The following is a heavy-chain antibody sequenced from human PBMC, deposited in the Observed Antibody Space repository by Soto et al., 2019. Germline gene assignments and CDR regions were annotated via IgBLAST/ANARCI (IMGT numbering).Heavy chain of an antibody. V-gene: IGHV1-69*01. D-gene: IGHD3-22*01. CDR3: ARGWGYDSNDYYYAY. Sequence: QVQLVQSGAEVRKPGSSVKVSCKXSGGTFSRHAISWVRQAPGQGLEWMGGIIPIFGTANHAQKFQGRVTIIADESTSTVYMELSSLRSEDTAMYYCARGWGYDSNDYYYAYWGQGTLVIVSS. J-gene: IGHJ4*02. CDR2: IIPIFGTA. CDR1: GGTFSRHA.